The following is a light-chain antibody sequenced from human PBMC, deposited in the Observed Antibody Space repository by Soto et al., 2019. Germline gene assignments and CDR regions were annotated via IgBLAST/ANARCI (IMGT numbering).Light chain of an antibody. CDR2: NNN. Sequence: QSVLTQTPSASGTPGQTVTISFSGSRSNIGNNAVSWYQQFPGTARKLLIYNNNQRPSGIPDRFSSSKSGTSASLAISGLQSEYEADYYCATWDDSLNARGVFGGGTKLTVL. J-gene: IGLJ3*02. CDR3: ATWDDSLNARGV. V-gene: IGLV1-44*01. CDR1: RSNIGNNA.